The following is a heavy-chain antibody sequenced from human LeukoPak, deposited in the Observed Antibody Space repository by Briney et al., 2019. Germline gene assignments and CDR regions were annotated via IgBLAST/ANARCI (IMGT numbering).Heavy chain of an antibody. Sequence: GGSLRLSCAASRFTFDEYGMSWVRQAPGKGLEWVSGINWNGGSTGYADSVKGRFTISRDNAKNSLYPQMNSLRAEDTALYYCAKGVDGYYYYYYMDVWGKGTTVTVSS. V-gene: IGHV3-20*04. D-gene: IGHD3-9*01. J-gene: IGHJ6*03. CDR2: INWNGGST. CDR1: RFTFDEYG. CDR3: AKGVDGYYYYYYMDV.